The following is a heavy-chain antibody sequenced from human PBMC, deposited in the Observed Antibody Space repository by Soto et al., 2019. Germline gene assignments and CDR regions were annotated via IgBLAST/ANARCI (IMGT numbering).Heavy chain of an antibody. CDR3: ARVGRSGRGYYYYYGMDV. Sequence: SETLSLTCAVYGGSFSGYYWSWIRQPPGKGLEWIGEINHSGSTNYNPSLKSRVTISVDTSKNQFSLKLSSVTAADTAVYYCARVGRSGRGYYYYYGMDVWGQGTTVTVSS. V-gene: IGHV4-34*01. D-gene: IGHD5-12*01. CDR2: INHSGST. CDR1: GGSFSGYY. J-gene: IGHJ6*02.